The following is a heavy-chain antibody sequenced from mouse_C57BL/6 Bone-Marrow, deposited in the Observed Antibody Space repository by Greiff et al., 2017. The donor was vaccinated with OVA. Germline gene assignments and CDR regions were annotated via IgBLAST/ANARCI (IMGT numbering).Heavy chain of an antibody. Sequence: VQLQQSGAELVKPGASGKMSCKASGYTFTTYPIEWMKQNHGKSLEWIGNFHPYNDDTKYNEKFKGKATLTVEKSSSTVYLELSRLTSDDSAVYYCARPGDYDGDWFAYWGQGTLVTVSA. CDR2: FHPYNDDT. D-gene: IGHD2-4*01. V-gene: IGHV1-47*01. CDR3: ARPGDYDGDWFAY. J-gene: IGHJ3*01. CDR1: GYTFTTYP.